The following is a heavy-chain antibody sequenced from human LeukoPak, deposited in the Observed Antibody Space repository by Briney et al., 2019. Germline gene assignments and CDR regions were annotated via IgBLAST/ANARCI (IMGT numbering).Heavy chain of an antibody. D-gene: IGHD3-10*01. CDR3: AGAYYGSGSYPDY. Sequence: PGGSLRLSCAASGFTFSSYAMSWVRQAPGKGLEWVSAISGSGGSTSYADSVKGRFTISRDNAKNTLYLQMNSLRAEDTAVYYCAGAYYGSGSYPDYWGQGTLVTVSS. CDR2: ISGSGGST. CDR1: GFTFSSYA. J-gene: IGHJ4*02. V-gene: IGHV3-23*01.